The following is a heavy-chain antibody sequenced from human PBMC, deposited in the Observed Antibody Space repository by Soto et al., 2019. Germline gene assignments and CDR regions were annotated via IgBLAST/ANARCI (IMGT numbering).Heavy chain of an antibody. D-gene: IGHD1-26*01. J-gene: IGHJ4*02. CDR1: GGSVSSGSFY. Sequence: SETLSLTCTVSGGSVSSGSFYWSWIRQPPGKGLVWIGNIYYNGSTNYNPSLKSRVTISVDTSKNQFSLMLSSVTAADTAVYYCATFGIVGASSFDYWGQGTLVNVSS. V-gene: IGHV4-61*01. CDR3: ATFGIVGASSFDY. CDR2: IYYNGST.